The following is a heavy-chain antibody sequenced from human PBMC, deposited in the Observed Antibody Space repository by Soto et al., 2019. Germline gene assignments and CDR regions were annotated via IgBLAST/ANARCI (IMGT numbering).Heavy chain of an antibody. CDR3: AGRARPDFYEMDV. CDR1: GFTLRGYA. V-gene: IGHV3-64*01. J-gene: IGHJ6*03. D-gene: IGHD6-6*01. CDR2: ISSNGVGT. Sequence: EVQLAESGGGLAQPGGSLRLSCAASGFTLRGYAMAWVRQAPGKGLEYVSGISSNGVGTYYANSVQGRFTISRDNSKNTGYVQMGSRRPGGVAVYYCAGRARPDFYEMDVWGKGTTVTVSS.